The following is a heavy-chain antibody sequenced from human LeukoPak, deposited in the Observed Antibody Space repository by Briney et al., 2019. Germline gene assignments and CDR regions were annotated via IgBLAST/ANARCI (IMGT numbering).Heavy chain of an antibody. CDR2: INSDGSST. J-gene: IGHJ4*02. V-gene: IGHV3-74*01. CDR1: GFTFSSYW. D-gene: IGHD4-17*01. CDR3: ASIWVTTRGGVSDY. Sequence: PGGSLRLSCAASGFTFSSYWMHWVRQAPGKGLVWVSRINSDGSSTSYEDSVKGRFTISRDNAKNTLYLQMNSLRAGDTAVYYCASIWVTTRGGVSDYWGQGTLVTVSS.